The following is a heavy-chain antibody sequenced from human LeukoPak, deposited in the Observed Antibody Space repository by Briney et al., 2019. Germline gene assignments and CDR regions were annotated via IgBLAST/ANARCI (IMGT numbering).Heavy chain of an antibody. J-gene: IGHJ4*02. CDR1: GFTFSSYW. Sequence: GGSLRLSCAASGFTFSSYWMSWVRQAPGKGLEWVANIKQDGSEKYYVDSVKGRFTISRDNAKNSLYLQMNSLRAEDTAVYYCARDQGVRGGSYYARYFDYWGQGTLVTVSS. CDR2: IKQDGSEK. V-gene: IGHV3-7*01. CDR3: ARDQGVRGGSYYARYFDY. D-gene: IGHD1-26*01.